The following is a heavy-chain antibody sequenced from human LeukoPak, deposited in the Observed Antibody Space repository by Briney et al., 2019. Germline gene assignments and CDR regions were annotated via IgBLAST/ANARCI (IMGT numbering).Heavy chain of an antibody. Sequence: SETLSLTCAVYGGSFSGYYWSWIRQPPGKGLEWIGEINHSGSTNYNPSLKSRVTISVDTSKNQFSLKLSSVTAADTAVYYCARRPGSYYITTYYYYYMDVWGKGTTVTISS. V-gene: IGHV4-34*01. CDR2: INHSGST. J-gene: IGHJ6*03. CDR3: ARRPGSYYITTYYYYYMDV. D-gene: IGHD3-10*01. CDR1: GGSFSGYY.